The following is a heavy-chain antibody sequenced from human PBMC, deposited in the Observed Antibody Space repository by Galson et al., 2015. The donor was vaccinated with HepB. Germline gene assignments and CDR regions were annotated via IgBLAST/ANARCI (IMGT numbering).Heavy chain of an antibody. J-gene: IGHJ4*02. D-gene: IGHD1-26*01. V-gene: IGHV3-7*01. CDR1: GFTFRNYY. Sequence: SLRLSCAASGFTFRNYYMSWVRQAPGKGLEWVANVELGGTNKYYLDSVKGRFTISRDNADNSLYLQMNSLRVEDTAIYYCARDQGWEPGRAGYVPYFFDSWGQGTLVTVSS. CDR2: VELGGTNK. CDR3: ARDQGWEPGRAGYVPYFFDS.